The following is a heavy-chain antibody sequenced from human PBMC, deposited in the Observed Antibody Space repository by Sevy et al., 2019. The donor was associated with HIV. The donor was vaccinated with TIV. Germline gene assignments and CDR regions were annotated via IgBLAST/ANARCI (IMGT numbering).Heavy chain of an antibody. D-gene: IGHD3-22*01. CDR3: ARALRPYSFDTSTYFDY. CDR2: IYYSGST. J-gene: IGHJ4*02. V-gene: IGHV4-39*07. CDR1: GDSITSTNSY. Sequence: SETLSLTCTVSGDSITSTNSYWGWIRQPPGKGLEWIGSIYYSGSTSYNPSLKSRVTMSVDTSKNQFSLKLRSVTAADTAMYYCARALRPYSFDTSTYFDYWGQGTLVTVSS.